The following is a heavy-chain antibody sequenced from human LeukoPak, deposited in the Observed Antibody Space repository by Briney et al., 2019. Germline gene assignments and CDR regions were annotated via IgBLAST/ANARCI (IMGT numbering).Heavy chain of an antibody. V-gene: IGHV4-39*01. J-gene: IGHJ3*02. Sequence: SETLSLTCTVSGGSISSRSYYWGWIRQPPGKGLEWIGSIYYSGSTYYNPSLQSRVTISVDTSKNQFSLKLSSVTAADTAVYYCARQLWLPHDAFDIWGQGTMVTVSS. CDR3: ARQLWLPHDAFDI. CDR1: GGSISSRSYY. CDR2: IYYSGST. D-gene: IGHD5-18*01.